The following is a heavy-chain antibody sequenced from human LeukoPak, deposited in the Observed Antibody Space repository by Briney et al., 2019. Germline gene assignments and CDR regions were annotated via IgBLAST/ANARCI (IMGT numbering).Heavy chain of an antibody. V-gene: IGHV3-48*03. CDR2: ISSSSSTR. CDR1: QFTFRNYE. J-gene: IGHJ4*02. Sequence: PGGSLRLTCTTSQFTFRNYEVNWVRQAPGKGLEWVSYISSSSSTRYYADSVKGRFTISRDNAKNSPDLQMNSLRDEDTAVYYCARGVGYYGSGSYHFDYWGQGTLVTVSS. D-gene: IGHD3-16*02. CDR3: ARGVGYYGSGSYHFDY.